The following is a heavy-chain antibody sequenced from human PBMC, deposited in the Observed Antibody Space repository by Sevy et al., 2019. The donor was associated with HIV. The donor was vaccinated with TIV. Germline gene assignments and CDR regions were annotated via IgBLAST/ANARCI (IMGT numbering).Heavy chain of an antibody. CDR1: GFTFSSFA. V-gene: IGHV3-23*01. J-gene: IGHJ4*01. D-gene: IGHD6-6*01. CDR3: ARPTPRIAPCSAAFFDS. Sequence: GGSLRLSCAASGFASGFTFSSFAMSWVRQLPGKGLEWVSTINGRGGSTYYADSVKGRFTLSRDNSNNALFLQMDSLTPEDTALYYFARPTPRIAPCSAAFFDSWGHGTLVTVSS. CDR2: INGRGGST.